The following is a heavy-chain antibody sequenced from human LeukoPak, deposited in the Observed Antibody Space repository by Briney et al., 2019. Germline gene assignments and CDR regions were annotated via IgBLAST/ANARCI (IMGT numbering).Heavy chain of an antibody. J-gene: IGHJ6*02. CDR3: ARYCGGDCYGMDV. CDR2: IKQDGSEK. CDR1: EFTFSSYW. V-gene: IGHV3-7*01. D-gene: IGHD2-21*01. Sequence: GGSLRLSCTASEFTFSSYWMRWVRQAPGKGLEWVANIKQDGSEKDHVDSVKGRFTISRDNAENSLYLQMNNLRAEDTAVYYCARYCGGDCYGMDVWGQGTTVTVSS.